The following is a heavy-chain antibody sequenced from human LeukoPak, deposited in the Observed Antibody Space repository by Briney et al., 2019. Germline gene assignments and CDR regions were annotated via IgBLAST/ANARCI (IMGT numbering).Heavy chain of an antibody. V-gene: IGHV3-21*01. CDR2: ISSSSSYI. CDR1: GFTFSNYG. J-gene: IGHJ4*02. D-gene: IGHD1-1*01. Sequence: GGSLRLSCAASGFTFSNYGMSWVRQAPGKGLEWVSSISSSSSYIHYADSVRGRFTISRDNAKNSLFLQMNSLRGEDTAVYYCARCTTGKTFGSLREIKKSREIDYWGQGTLVTVSS. CDR3: ARCTTGKTFGSLREIKKSREIDY.